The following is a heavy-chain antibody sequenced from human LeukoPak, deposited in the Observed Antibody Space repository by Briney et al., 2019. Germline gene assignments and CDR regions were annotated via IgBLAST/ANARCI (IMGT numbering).Heavy chain of an antibody. V-gene: IGHV1-69-2*01. CDR3: ATAHIDYYDTEWYFDL. Sequence: ASVKVSCKVSGYTFTDYYMHWVQQAPGKGLEWMGLVDPEDGETIYAEKFQGRVTTTADTSTDTAYMELSSLRSEDTAVYYCATAHIDYYDTEWYFDLWGRGTLVTVSS. CDR1: GYTFTDYY. J-gene: IGHJ2*01. CDR2: VDPEDGET. D-gene: IGHD3-22*01.